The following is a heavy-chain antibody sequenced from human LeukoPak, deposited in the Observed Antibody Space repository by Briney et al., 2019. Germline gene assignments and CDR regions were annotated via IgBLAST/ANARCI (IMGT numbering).Heavy chain of an antibody. CDR2: IKDDGSEK. CDR1: GFTFSSYW. Sequence: PGGSLRLSCAASGFTFSSYWMSWVRQAPGKGLEWVANIKDDGSEKYYVDSMKGRFTISRDNAKNSLYLQMNSLRAEDTAVYYCAGYKSDYLAAFDIWGQGTMVTVSS. D-gene: IGHD1-7*01. V-gene: IGHV3-7*01. J-gene: IGHJ3*02. CDR3: AGYKSDYLAAFDI.